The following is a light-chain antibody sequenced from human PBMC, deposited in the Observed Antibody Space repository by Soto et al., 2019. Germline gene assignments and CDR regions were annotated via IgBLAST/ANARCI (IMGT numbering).Light chain of an antibody. CDR3: QQYGSSPPYT. Sequence: EVVLTQSPGTLSLSPGERATLSCRASESVTNNYLALYQHKPGQAPRLLIYGAFDRATGIPDRFSGSGSGTDFTLTISRLEPEDFAVYYCQQYGSSPPYTFGQGTKLEIK. J-gene: IGKJ2*01. V-gene: IGKV3-20*01. CDR2: GAF. CDR1: ESVTNNY.